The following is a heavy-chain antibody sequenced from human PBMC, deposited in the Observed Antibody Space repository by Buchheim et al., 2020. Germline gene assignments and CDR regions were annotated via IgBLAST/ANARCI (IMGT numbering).Heavy chain of an antibody. Sequence: QVQLQESGPGLVKPSETLSLTCTVSGGSISSYYWSWIRQPPGKGLEWIGYIYYSGSTNYNPSLKSRVTISVDTSKNQFSLKLSSVTAADTAVYYCARDGGGGSSWPTYYYYCYGMDVWGQGTT. J-gene: IGHJ6*02. CDR1: GGSISSYY. V-gene: IGHV4-59*01. D-gene: IGHD6-13*01. CDR3: ARDGGGGSSWPTYYYYCYGMDV. CDR2: IYYSGST.